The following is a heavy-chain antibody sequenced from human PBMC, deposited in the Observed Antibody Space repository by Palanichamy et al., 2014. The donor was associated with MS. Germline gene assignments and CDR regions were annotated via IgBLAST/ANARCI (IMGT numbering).Heavy chain of an antibody. J-gene: IGHJ6*02. D-gene: IGHD2-2*01. CDR1: GGSISSSSYY. Sequence: QLQLQESGPGLVKPSETLSLTCTVSGGSISSSSYYWGWIRQPPGKGLEWIGSIYYSGSTYYNPSLKSRVTISVDTSKNQFSLKLSSVTAADTAVYYCARLNPDCSSTSCPPKYYYYGMDVWGQGTTVTVSS. CDR3: ARLNPDCSSTSCPPKYYYYGMDV. CDR2: IYYSGST. V-gene: IGHV4-39*01.